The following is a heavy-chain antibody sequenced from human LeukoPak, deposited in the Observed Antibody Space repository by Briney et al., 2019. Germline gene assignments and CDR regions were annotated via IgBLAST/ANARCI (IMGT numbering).Heavy chain of an antibody. J-gene: IGHJ4*02. CDR2: IKQDGSEK. CDR1: GFTFSSRDW. V-gene: IGHV3-7*01. D-gene: IGHD5-18*01. CDR3: ASLRLTWIQLWYNY. Sequence: PGGSLRLSCVASGFTFSSRDWMTWVRQAPGKGLEWVANIKQDGSEKNCVDSVKGRFTISRDNAKNSLYLQMNSLRAEDTAVYSCASLRLTWIQLWYNYWGQGTLVTVSS.